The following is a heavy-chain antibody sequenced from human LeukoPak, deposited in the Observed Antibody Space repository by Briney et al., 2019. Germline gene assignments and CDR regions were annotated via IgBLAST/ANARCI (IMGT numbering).Heavy chain of an antibody. D-gene: IGHD6-13*01. J-gene: IGHJ4*02. CDR3: ARTYSSSWYDY. CDR2: ISSSSSYT. V-gene: IGHV3-21*05. Sequence: GGSLRLSCAASGFTFSSYEMNWVRQAPGKGLEWVSYISSSSSYTNYADSVKCRFTISRDNAKNSLYLQMNSLRAEDTAVYYCARTYSSSWYDYWGQGTLVTVSS. CDR1: GFTFSSYE.